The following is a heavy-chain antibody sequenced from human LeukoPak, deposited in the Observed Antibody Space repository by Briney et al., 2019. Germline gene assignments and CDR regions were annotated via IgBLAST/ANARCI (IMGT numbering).Heavy chain of an antibody. CDR1: GFTFSTYT. J-gene: IGHJ4*02. D-gene: IGHD6-6*01. CDR3: ARDSEYNSSSGEFDH. Sequence: PGGSLRLSCAASGFTFSTYTMSWVRQTPGRGLEWVSSIDGTTYYKDYADAVKGRFTISRDNAKNSLYLQMNSLRAEDTAIYYCARDSEYNSSSGEFDHWGQGTLVTVSS. CDR2: IDGTTYYK. V-gene: IGHV3-21*01.